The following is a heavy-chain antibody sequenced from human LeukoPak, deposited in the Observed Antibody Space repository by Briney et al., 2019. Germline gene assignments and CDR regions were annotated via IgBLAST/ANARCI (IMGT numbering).Heavy chain of an antibody. CDR1: GFTFSSYS. Sequence: GSLRLSCAASGFTFSSYSMNWVRQAPGKGLEWVSSISSSSSYIYYADSVKGRFTISRDNAKNSLYLQMNSLRAEDTAVYYCAKDPLYGPNWFDPWGQGTLVTVSS. CDR2: ISSSSSYI. J-gene: IGHJ5*02. CDR3: AKDPLYGPNWFDP. V-gene: IGHV3-21*04. D-gene: IGHD3-10*01.